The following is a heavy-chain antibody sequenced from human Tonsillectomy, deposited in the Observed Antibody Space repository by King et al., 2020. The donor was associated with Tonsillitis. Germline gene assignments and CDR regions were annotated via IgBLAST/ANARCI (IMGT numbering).Heavy chain of an antibody. D-gene: IGHD6-6*01. V-gene: IGHV3-7*03. CDR3: ARDLRIEGR. CDR1: GFTFSDSW. CDR2: IKQDGREE. Sequence: VQLVESGGGLVQPGGSLTLSCVASGFTFSDSWMNWVRLAPGKGLEWVANIKQDGREEYYVDSVKGRFTIXRANAKNSLYLQMNSLRAEDTAVYYCARDLRIEGRRGXXTQVTVSS. J-gene: IGHJ4*01.